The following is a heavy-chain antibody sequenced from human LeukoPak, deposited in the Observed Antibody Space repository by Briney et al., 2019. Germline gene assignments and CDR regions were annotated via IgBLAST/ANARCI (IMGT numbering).Heavy chain of an antibody. CDR2: IIPIFGTA. CDR3: ARGEQQLPLRYYYGMDV. V-gene: IGHV1-69*13. CDR1: GGTFSSYA. J-gene: IGHJ6*02. Sequence: ASVKVSCKASGGTFSSYAISWVRQAPGQGLEWMGGIIPIFGTANYAQKLQGRVTITADESTSTAYMELSSLRSEDTAVYYCARGEQQLPLRYYYGMDVWGQGTTVTVSS. D-gene: IGHD6-13*01.